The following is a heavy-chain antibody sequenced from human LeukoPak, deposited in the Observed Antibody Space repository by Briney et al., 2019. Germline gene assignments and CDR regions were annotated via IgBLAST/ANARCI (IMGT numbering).Heavy chain of an antibody. V-gene: IGHV1-46*01. CDR2: INPSGGST. CDR3: ASFIGADPLSY. D-gene: IGHD1-26*01. CDR1: GYTFTSYY. Sequence: ASVKVSCKASGYTFTSYYMHWVRQAPGQGLEWMGIINPSGGSTSYAQKFQGRVTMTTDTSTSTAYMELRSLRSDDTAVYYCASFIGADPLSYWGQGTLVTVSS. J-gene: IGHJ4*02.